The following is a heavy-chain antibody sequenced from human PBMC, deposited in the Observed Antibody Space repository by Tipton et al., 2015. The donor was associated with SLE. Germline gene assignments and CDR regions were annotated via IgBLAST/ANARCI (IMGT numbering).Heavy chain of an antibody. CDR1: GVSISSYY. V-gene: IGHV4-59*08. CDR3: AISAGRWFDP. Sequence: TLSLTCTVSGVSISSYYWSWIRQPPGKGLEWIGYIYYSGSTYYNPSLKSRVTISVDTSKNQFSLKLSSVTAADTAVYYCAISAGRWFDPWGQGTLVTVSS. D-gene: IGHD6-13*01. J-gene: IGHJ5*02. CDR2: IYYSGST.